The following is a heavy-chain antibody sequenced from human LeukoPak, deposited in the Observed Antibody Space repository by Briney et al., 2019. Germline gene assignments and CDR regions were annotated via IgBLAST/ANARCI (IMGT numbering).Heavy chain of an antibody. J-gene: IGHJ4*02. CDR3: AKDSVGSSWYIDY. Sequence: PPGGSLRLSCAASGFTFDDYAMHWVRHAPGKGLEWVSLISWDGGSTYYADSVKGRFTISRDNSKNSLYLQMNSLRAEDTALYYCAKDSVGSSWYIDYWGQGTLVTVSS. CDR1: GFTFDDYA. D-gene: IGHD6-13*01. CDR2: ISWDGGST. V-gene: IGHV3-43D*03.